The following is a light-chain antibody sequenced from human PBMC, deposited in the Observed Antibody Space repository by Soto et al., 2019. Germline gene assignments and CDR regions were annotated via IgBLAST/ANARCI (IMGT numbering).Light chain of an antibody. CDR1: QNVSSN. Sequence: EIVMTQSPATLSVSPGERATLSCRASQNVSSNLAWYQQKPGQAPRLLIYGASARATGIPARFSGGGSGTEFTLTISSLQSEDFAVYYCQQYNNWPFTFGGGTKVEIK. J-gene: IGKJ4*01. V-gene: IGKV3-15*01. CDR2: GAS. CDR3: QQYNNWPFT.